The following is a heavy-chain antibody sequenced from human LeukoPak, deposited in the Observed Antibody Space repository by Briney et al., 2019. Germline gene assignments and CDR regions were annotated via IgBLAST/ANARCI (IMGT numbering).Heavy chain of an antibody. J-gene: IGHJ3*02. V-gene: IGHV4-61*01. Sequence: PSETLSLTCTVSGGSVSSGSYYWSWIRQPPGKGLGWIGYIYYSGSTNYNPSLKSRVTISVDTSKNQFSLKLSSVTAADTAVYYCASFARFVAFDIWGQGTIVTVSS. CDR1: GGSVSSGSYY. CDR2: IYYSGST. CDR3: ASFARFVAFDI.